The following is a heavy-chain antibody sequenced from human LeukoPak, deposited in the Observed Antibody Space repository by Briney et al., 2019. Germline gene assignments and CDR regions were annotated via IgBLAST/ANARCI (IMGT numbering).Heavy chain of an antibody. CDR3: ARGGPRRGAYFDY. V-gene: IGHV3-74*01. Sequence: GGSLRLSCEASGFNFSTYWMRWVRQAPGKGLVWVSRINTDGTSTSYADSVKGRFTISRDNAKNTPYLQMNSLRAEDTAVYYCARGGPRRGAYFDYWGQGTLVTVSS. CDR2: INTDGTST. J-gene: IGHJ4*02. CDR1: GFNFSTYW.